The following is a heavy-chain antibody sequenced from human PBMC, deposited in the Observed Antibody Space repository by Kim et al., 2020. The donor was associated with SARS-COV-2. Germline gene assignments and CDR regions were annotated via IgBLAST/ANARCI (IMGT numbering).Heavy chain of an antibody. CDR2: IYYSGST. CDR3: ARSGGFSRYYFDY. J-gene: IGHJ4*02. V-gene: IGHV4-31*03. CDR1: GGSISSGGYY. D-gene: IGHD3-16*01. Sequence: SETLSLTCTVSGGSISSGGYYWSWIRQHPGKGLEWIGYIYYSGSTYYNPSLKSRVTISVDTSKNQFSLKLSSVTAADTAVYYCARSGGFSRYYFDYWGQGTLVTVSS.